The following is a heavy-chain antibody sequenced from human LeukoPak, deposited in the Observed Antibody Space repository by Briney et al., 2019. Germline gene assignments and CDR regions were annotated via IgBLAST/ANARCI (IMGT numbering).Heavy chain of an antibody. CDR2: ISSSSSYI. CDR1: GFTFSSYS. V-gene: IGHV3-21*01. Sequence: PGGSLRRSCAASGFTFSSYSMNWVRQAPGKGLEWVSSISSSSSYIYYADSGKGRFTISRDNAKNSLSMQMNSLRAEDTGVYYCAGDRDYYDSSGPYPEGFQHWGQGTLVTVSS. D-gene: IGHD3-22*01. J-gene: IGHJ1*01. CDR3: AGDRDYYDSSGPYPEGFQH.